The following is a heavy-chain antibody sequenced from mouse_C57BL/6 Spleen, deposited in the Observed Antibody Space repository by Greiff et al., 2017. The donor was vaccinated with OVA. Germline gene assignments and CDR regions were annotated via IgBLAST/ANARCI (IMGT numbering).Heavy chain of an antibody. CDR1: GFTFSSYA. CDR2: ISDGGSYT. D-gene: IGHD3-3*01. J-gene: IGHJ2*01. CDR3: ARDRGWDFDF. Sequence: EVQRVESGGGLVKPGGSLKLSCAASGFTFSSYAMSWVRQTPEKRLEWVATISDGGSYTYYPDNVKGRFTISRDNAKNNLYLQMSHLKSEDTAMYYCARDRGWDFDFWGQGTTLTVSS. V-gene: IGHV5-4*01.